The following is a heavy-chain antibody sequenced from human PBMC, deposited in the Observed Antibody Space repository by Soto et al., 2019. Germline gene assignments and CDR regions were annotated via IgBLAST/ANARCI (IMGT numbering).Heavy chain of an antibody. V-gene: IGHV1-69*01. D-gene: IGHD4-17*01. J-gene: IGHJ5*02. CDR1: GGTFSSYA. CDR3: ARPRGDYGGGCFDP. CDR2: IIPIFGTA. Sequence: QVQLVQSGAEVKKPGSSVKVSCKASGGTFSSYAISWVRQAPGQGLEWMGGIIPIFGTANYAQKFQGRVTITAAEATSTAYMGLSSLRSEDMAVYYCARPRGDYGGGCFDPWVQGTLVTVSS.